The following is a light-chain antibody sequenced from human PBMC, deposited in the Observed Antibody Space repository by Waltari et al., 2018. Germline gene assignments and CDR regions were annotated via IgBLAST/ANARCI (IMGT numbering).Light chain of an antibody. J-gene: IGLJ2*01. CDR3: QVWDSSSDHVV. CDR2: EDS. CDR1: NIGRKG. Sequence: SYVLTQPPSVSVAPGQTARITCGGINIGRKGVHWYQQKPGPAPVLVVYEDSDRPSGIPELFSGSNAGKPATLTISRVAAGDEADYYCQVWDSSSDHVVFGGGTKLTVL. V-gene: IGLV3-21*02.